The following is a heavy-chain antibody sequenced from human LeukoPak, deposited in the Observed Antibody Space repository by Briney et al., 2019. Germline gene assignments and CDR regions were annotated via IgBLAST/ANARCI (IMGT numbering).Heavy chain of an antibody. J-gene: IGHJ6*03. CDR1: GGSISSSSYY. D-gene: IGHD6-13*01. V-gene: IGHV4-39*07. CDR2: IYYSGST. Sequence: SETLSLTCTVSGGSISSSSYYWGWIRQPPGKGLEWIGSIYYSGSTYYNPSLKSRVTISVDTSKNQFSLRLNSVTAADTAVYYCARRVGITSAGEYFYYMDVWGTGTTVTISS. CDR3: ARRVGITSAGEYFYYMDV.